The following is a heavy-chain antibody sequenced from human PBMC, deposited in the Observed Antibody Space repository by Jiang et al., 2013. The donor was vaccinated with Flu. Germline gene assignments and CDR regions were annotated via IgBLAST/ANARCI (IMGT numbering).Heavy chain of an antibody. CDR2: INPSGGST. CDR1: TFTSYY. J-gene: IGHJ4*02. CDR3: ARDLGSRAITGIAGFDY. V-gene: IGHV1-46*01. D-gene: IGHD1-20*01. Sequence: TFTSYYMHWVRQAPGQGLEWMGIINPSGGSTSYAQKFQGRVTMTRDTSTSTVYMELSSLRSEDTAVYYCARDLGSRAITGIAGFDYWGQGTLVTVSS.